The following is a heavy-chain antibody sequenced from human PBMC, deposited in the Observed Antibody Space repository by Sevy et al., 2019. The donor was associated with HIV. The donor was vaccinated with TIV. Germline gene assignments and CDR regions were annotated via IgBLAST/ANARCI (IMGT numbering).Heavy chain of an antibody. D-gene: IGHD2-8*01. Sequence: GGSLRLSCAASGFTFSSYWMSWVRQAPGKGLEWVANIKQDGSEKYYVDSVKGRFTISRDNAKNSLYLQMNSLRAEDTAGYYGARVYFDCTNGVCSTDFDYWGQGTLVTVSS. CDR2: IKQDGSEK. J-gene: IGHJ4*02. CDR3: ARVYFDCTNGVCSTDFDY. V-gene: IGHV3-7*01. CDR1: GFTFSSYW.